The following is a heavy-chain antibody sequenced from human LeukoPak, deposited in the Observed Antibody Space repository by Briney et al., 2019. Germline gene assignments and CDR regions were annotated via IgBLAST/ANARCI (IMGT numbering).Heavy chain of an antibody. CDR2: IFYDGTIQ. J-gene: IGHJ5*02. D-gene: IGHD4-17*01. V-gene: IGHV3-30*04. Sequence: GGSLRLSCTASGFAFENYAMHWVRQAPGKGLEWVGVIFYDGTIQYYADSVKGRFTISRDNSKNTLYLQMNRLRAEDTAVYYCAKESTVTPGNVNWFDTWGQGTLVTVSS. CDR1: GFAFENYA. CDR3: AKESTVTPGNVNWFDT.